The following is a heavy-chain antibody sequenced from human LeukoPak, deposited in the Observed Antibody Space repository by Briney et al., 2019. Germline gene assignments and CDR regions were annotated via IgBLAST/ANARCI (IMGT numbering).Heavy chain of an antibody. D-gene: IGHD5-18*01. CDR3: AKDLRGYSYGYFTDY. J-gene: IGHJ4*02. Sequence: PGGSLRLSCAASGFTFSSYGMHWVRQAPGKGLEWVAFIRYDGSKKYYADSVKGRFTISRDNSKNTLYLQMNSLRAEDTAVYYCAKDLRGYSYGYFTDYWGQGTLATVSS. CDR1: GFTFSSYG. CDR2: IRYDGSKK. V-gene: IGHV3-30*02.